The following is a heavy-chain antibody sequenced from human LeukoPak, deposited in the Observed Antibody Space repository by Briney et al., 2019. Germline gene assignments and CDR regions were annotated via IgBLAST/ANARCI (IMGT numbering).Heavy chain of an antibody. CDR1: GFTFSNYW. Sequence: GGSLRLSCAASGFTFSNYWMSWVRQAPGKGPEYVANIKQDGSETYYVDSVKGRFTISRDNAKSSLYLQMNSLRVEDTAVYYCARDQGIMFFDNWGQGTLVTVSS. CDR3: ARDQGIMFFDN. D-gene: IGHD2-21*01. J-gene: IGHJ4*02. V-gene: IGHV3-7*01. CDR2: IKQDGSET.